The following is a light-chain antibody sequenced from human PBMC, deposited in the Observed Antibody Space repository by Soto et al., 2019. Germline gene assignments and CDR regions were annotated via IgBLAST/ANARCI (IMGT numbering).Light chain of an antibody. CDR3: QQYGSSPPIT. CDR2: GAS. J-gene: IGKJ5*01. V-gene: IGKV3-20*01. Sequence: EIVLTQSPGTLSLSPGERATLSCRASQSVSSSYLAWYQQKPGQAPRLLIYGASSRATGIPDRFSGSGSGTAFTLTISRLAPEDFAVYYCQQYGSSPPITFGQVTRLEIK. CDR1: QSVSSSY.